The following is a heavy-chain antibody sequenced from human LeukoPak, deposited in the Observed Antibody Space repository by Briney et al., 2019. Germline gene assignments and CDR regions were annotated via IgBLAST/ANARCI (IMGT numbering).Heavy chain of an antibody. CDR1: GGSMSSYY. J-gene: IGHJ4*02. D-gene: IGHD2-2*01. CDR2: IYSSGST. V-gene: IGHV4-4*07. Sequence: SETLPLTCTVSGGSMSSYYWSWIRQPAGKGLEWIGRIYSSGSTNYNPSLKSRVTMSVDTSKNQFSLKLSSVTAADTAMYYCATYYCSSVCRFDNWGQGTLVTVSS. CDR3: ATYYCSSVCRFDN.